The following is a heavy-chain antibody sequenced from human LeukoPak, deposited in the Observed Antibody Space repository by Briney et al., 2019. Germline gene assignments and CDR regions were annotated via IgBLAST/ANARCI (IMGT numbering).Heavy chain of an antibody. J-gene: IGHJ6*03. CDR2: IYTSGST. D-gene: IGHD6-6*01. V-gene: IGHV4-4*02. CDR1: GGSISSSNW. Sequence: PSGTLSLTCAVSGGSISSSNWWSWVRQPPGKGLEWIGRIYTSGSTNYNPSLKSRVTMSVDTSKNQFSLKLSSVTAADTAVYYCARDLRDVAARPRYYYYMDVWGKGTTVTVSS. CDR3: ARDLRDVAARPRYYYYMDV.